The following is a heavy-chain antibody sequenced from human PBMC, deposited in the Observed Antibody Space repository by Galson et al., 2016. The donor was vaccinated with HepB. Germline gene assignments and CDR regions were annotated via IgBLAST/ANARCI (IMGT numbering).Heavy chain of an antibody. CDR1: GFIFSVYN. CDR3: ARDDYFRLGY. D-gene: IGHD3-16*01. J-gene: IGHJ4*02. CDR2: ITSSSDTM. Sequence: SLRLSCAASGFIFSVYNMNWARQAPGKGLEWIAWITSSSDTMYYADSVKGRFTISRDNAKTSLYLEMNSLRDEATAVYYCARDDYFRLGYWGQGTLVTVSS. V-gene: IGHV3-48*02.